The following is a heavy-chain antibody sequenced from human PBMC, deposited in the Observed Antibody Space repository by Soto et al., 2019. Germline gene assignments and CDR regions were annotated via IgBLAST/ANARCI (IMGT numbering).Heavy chain of an antibody. CDR2: ISSSSSTI. V-gene: IGHV3-48*02. J-gene: IGHJ6*02. D-gene: IGHD2-8*01. Sequence: GGSLRLSCAASGFTFSSYSMNWVRQAPGKGLEWVSYISSSSSTIYYADSVKGRFTISRDNAKNSLYLQMNSLRDEDTAVYYCARDLVLMVYAANTYYYGMDVWGQGTTVTVSS. CDR1: GFTFSSYS. CDR3: ARDLVLMVYAANTYYYGMDV.